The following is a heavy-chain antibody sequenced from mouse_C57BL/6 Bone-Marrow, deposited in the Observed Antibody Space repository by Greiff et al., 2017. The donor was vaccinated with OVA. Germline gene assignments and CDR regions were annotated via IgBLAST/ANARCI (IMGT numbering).Heavy chain of an antibody. CDR1: GFTFSDFY. D-gene: IGHD1-1*01. Sequence: EVNVVESGGGLVQSGRSLRLSCATSGFTFSDFYMEWVRQAPGKGLEWIAASRNKANDYTTEYSASVKGRFIVSRDTSQSILYLQMNALRAEDTAIYYCARDENYVPFAYWGQGTLVTVSA. V-gene: IGHV7-1*01. CDR3: ARDENYVPFAY. J-gene: IGHJ3*01. CDR2: SRNKANDYTT.